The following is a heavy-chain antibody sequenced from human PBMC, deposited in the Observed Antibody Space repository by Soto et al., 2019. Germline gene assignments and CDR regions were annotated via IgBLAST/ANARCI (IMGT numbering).Heavy chain of an antibody. V-gene: IGHV4-39*01. CDR3: ARRHYGGNSVFDY. J-gene: IGHJ4*02. Sequence: SETLSLTCTVSGGSISSSSYYWGWIRQPPGKGLEWIGSIYYSGSTYYNPSLKSRVTISVDTSKNQFSLKLSSVTAADTAVYYCARRHYGGNSVFDYWGQGTLVTVSS. D-gene: IGHD4-17*01. CDR2: IYYSGST. CDR1: GGSISSSSYY.